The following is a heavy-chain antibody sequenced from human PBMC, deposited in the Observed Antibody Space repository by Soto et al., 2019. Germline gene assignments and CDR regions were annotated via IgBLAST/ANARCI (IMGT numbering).Heavy chain of an antibody. D-gene: IGHD4-4*01. CDR1: GGSFSGYY. CDR2: INHSGST. CDR3: ARARMATVYFDY. J-gene: IGHJ4*02. Sequence: PSETLSLTCAVYGGSFSGYYWSWIRQPPGKGLEWIGEINHSGSTNYNPSLESRVTISVDTSKNQFSLKLSSVTAADTAVYYCARARMATVYFDYWGQGTLVTVS. V-gene: IGHV4-34*01.